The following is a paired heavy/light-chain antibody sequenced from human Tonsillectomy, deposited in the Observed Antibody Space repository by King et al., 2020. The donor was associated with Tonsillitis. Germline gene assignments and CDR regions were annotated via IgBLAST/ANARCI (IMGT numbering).Heavy chain of an antibody. D-gene: IGHD3-3*01. J-gene: IGHJ4*02. CDR1: GFTFTNAW. V-gene: IGHV3-15*01. CDR3: TTGFDDSWSSYYAAFDF. CDR2: IKSKTDGGRA. Sequence: EVQLVESGGGLVKPGGSRRLSCAASGFTFTNAWMSWVRQAPGKGLEWVGHIKSKTDGGRADYAAPVKGRFTISRDDSKNTLYLQMNSLKTEDTAVYYCTTGFDDSWSSYYAAFDFWGQGTLVTVSS.
Light chain of an antibody. CDR1: QSVNNN. Sequence: EIVMTQSPATLSVSPGERATLSCRASQSVNNNLAWYQQKPGQAPRLLIYDASTRATGFPGRFSGSGSGTEFTLTISSLQSEDFAVYYCQQYNNWPRTFGQGTKVEIK. CDR2: DAS. J-gene: IGKJ1*01. CDR3: QQYNNWPRT. V-gene: IGKV3-15*01.